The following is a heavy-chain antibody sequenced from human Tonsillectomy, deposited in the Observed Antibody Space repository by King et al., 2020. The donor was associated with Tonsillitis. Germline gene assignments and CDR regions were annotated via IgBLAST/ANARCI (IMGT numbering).Heavy chain of an antibody. D-gene: IGHD3-10*01. CDR3: ARQEGFYGSVSDY. J-gene: IGHJ4*02. V-gene: IGHV4-39*06. Sequence: LQLQESGPGLVKPSETLSLTCTVSGGSISSILYYWGWIRQPPGKGLEWIGSIYYSGSTYYNPSLKSRVTISVDTSKNQFTLKLRSVTATDTAVYYGARQEGFYGSVSDYWGQGTLVTVSS. CDR2: IYYSGST. CDR1: GGSISSILYY.